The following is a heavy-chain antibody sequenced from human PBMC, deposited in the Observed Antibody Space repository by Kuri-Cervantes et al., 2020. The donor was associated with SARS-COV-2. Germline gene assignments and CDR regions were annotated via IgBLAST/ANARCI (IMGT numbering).Heavy chain of an antibody. Sequence: GESLKISCAASGFTFSSYGMHWVRQAPGKGLEWVAVIWYDGSNKYYADSVKGRFTISRDNSKSTLYLQMNSLRAEDTAVYYCARAGQYQLLYDTKEAYYYGMDVWGQGTTVTVSS. J-gene: IGHJ6*02. D-gene: IGHD2-2*02. V-gene: IGHV3-33*01. CDR2: IWYDGSNK. CDR1: GFTFSSYG. CDR3: ARAGQYQLLYDTKEAYYYGMDV.